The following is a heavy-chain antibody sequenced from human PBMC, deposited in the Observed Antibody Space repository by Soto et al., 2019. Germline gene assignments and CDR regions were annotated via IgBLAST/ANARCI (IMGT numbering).Heavy chain of an antibody. CDR3: ARHEDIVLMVYYGMDV. J-gene: IGHJ6*02. D-gene: IGHD2-8*01. V-gene: IGHV5-10-1*01. Sequence: GESLKISCKGSGYSFTSYWISWVRQMPGKGLEWMGRIDPSDSYTNYSPSFQGHVTTSADKSISTAYLQWSSLKASDTAMYYCARHEDIVLMVYYGMDVWGQVTTVTVSS. CDR1: GYSFTSYW. CDR2: IDPSDSYT.